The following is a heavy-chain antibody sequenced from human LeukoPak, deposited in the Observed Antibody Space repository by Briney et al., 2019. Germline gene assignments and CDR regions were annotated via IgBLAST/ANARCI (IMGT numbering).Heavy chain of an antibody. D-gene: IGHD6-19*01. CDR1: GFTFSSYA. CDR3: AKAPQWLVSPHYFDY. V-gene: IGHV3-23*01. J-gene: IGHJ4*02. Sequence: GGSLRLSCAASGFTFSSYAMSWVRQAPGKGLGWVSAISGSGGSTYYADSVKSRFTISRDNSKNTLYLQMNSLRAEDTAVYYCAKAPQWLVSPHYFDYWGQGTLVTVSS. CDR2: ISGSGGST.